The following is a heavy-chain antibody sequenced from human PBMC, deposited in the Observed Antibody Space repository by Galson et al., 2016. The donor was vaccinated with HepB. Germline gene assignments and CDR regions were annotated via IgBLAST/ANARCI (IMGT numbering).Heavy chain of an antibody. CDR3: AKAGSSWYYFDS. D-gene: IGHD6-13*01. J-gene: IGHJ4*02. CDR1: GFTFSSYP. Sequence: SLRLSCAASGFTFSSYPMTWVRQAPGKGLEWVASISGSGGTTFYADSVKGRFTISRDNSKNTLSLQMNSLRAEDTALYYCAKAGSSWYYFDSWGQGILVTVSS. CDR2: ISGSGGTT. V-gene: IGHV3-23*01.